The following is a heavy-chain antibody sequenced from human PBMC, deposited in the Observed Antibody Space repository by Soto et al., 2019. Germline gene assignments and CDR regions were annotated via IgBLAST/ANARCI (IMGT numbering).Heavy chain of an antibody. CDR2: ISYDGTNK. Sequence: QVQLVESGGGVVQPGRSLRLSCTASGFIFGSYGMHWVRQAPGKGLEWVALISYDGTNKYYQDSVKGRFTISRDNPQNTLYLDMNSLIPEDTAVYYCAGVPRYFCGRDCSSENWGQGTQVTVSS. D-gene: IGHD2-21*02. V-gene: IGHV3-30*03. J-gene: IGHJ4*02. CDR1: GFIFGSYG. CDR3: AGVPRYFCGRDCSSEN.